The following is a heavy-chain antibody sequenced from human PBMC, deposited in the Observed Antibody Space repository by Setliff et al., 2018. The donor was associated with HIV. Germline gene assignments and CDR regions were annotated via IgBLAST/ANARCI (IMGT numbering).Heavy chain of an antibody. CDR2: INNISSTT. D-gene: IGHD6-25*01. J-gene: IGHJ4*02. Sequence: GESLTISCVASGFTFSDYSMNWVRQAPGKGLEWVSYINNISSTTSYADSVKGRFTISRDNAKSSLYLQMNSLRAEDTAVYYCTRTSRAAYWGRGTLVTVSS. CDR1: GFTFSDYS. V-gene: IGHV3-48*01. CDR3: TRTSRAAY.